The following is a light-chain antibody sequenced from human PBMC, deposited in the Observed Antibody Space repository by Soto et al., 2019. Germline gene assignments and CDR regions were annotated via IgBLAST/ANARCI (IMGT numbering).Light chain of an antibody. V-gene: IGKV3-15*01. Sequence: EIVMTQSPATLSVSPGQRASLYCRASQNIYYNVAWYQHRPGQAPRLLIYRASTRAPGVPARFSGSGSGTEFTLTISSLQPEDFTVYSCLQYHNLWAFGQGTNVDI. CDR1: QNIYYN. CDR2: RAS. CDR3: LQYHNLWA. J-gene: IGKJ1*01.